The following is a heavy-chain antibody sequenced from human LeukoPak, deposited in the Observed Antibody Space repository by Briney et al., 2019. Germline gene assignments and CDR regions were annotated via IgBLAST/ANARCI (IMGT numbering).Heavy chain of an antibody. Sequence: GGSLRLSCAASGFTFSSYSMNWVRQAPGKGLEWVSSISSSSSYIYYADSVKGRFTISRDNSRNAVFLQMISPRDDDTAIYYCAKIERWLVHGFDLWGRGTLVTVSS. V-gene: IGHV3-21*04. CDR3: AKIERWLVHGFDL. CDR2: ISSSSSYI. D-gene: IGHD6-19*01. CDR1: GFTFSSYS. J-gene: IGHJ2*01.